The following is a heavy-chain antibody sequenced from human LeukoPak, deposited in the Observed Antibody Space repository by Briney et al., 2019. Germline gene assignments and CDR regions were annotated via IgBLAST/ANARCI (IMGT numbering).Heavy chain of an antibody. D-gene: IGHD2-21*02. CDR2: IIPIFGTA. J-gene: IGHJ3*02. V-gene: IGHV1-69*13. CDR3: ARETGAPTFRVTTGHALGI. Sequence: SVKVSCKASGGTFRSYAISWVRQAPGQGLEWMGGIIPIFGTANYAQKFQGRVTITADESTSTAYMELSSLRSEDTAVYYCARETGAPTFRVTTGHALGIWGQGTMVTVSS. CDR1: GGTFRSYA.